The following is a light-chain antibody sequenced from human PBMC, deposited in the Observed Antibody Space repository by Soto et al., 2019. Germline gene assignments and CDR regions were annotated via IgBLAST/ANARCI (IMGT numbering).Light chain of an antibody. Sequence: EIVLTQSPATLSVSPGERATLSCRASQTVSYDLAWYQQKPGRAPRLLIYAASTRAPDVPDRFSGSGSGTEFTLTISSPQSEDFAVYYCQQYSDWPPYTFGQGTKLEIK. CDR3: QQYSDWPPYT. CDR2: AAS. J-gene: IGKJ2*01. V-gene: IGKV3-15*01. CDR1: QTVSYD.